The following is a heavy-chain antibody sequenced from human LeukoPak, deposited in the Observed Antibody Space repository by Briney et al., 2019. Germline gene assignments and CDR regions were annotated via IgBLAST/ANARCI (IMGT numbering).Heavy chain of an antibody. D-gene: IGHD3-10*01. J-gene: IGHJ2*01. Sequence: SETLSLTCTVSGGSISSYYWSWIWQPPGKGLEWIGYIYYSGSANYNPSLKSRVTISVDTSKNQFSLKLSSVTAADTAVYYCARGVGITMVRGPLWYFDLWGRGTLVTVSS. CDR3: ARGVGITMVRGPLWYFDL. CDR2: IYYSGSA. V-gene: IGHV4-59*01. CDR1: GGSISSYY.